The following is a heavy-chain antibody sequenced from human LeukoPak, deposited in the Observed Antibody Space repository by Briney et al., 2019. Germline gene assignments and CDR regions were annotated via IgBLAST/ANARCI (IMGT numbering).Heavy chain of an antibody. D-gene: IGHD2-2*02. CDR2: IYSGGST. CDR1: GFTVSSNY. V-gene: IGHV3-53*01. CDR3: ARLQAGAVVPAAIGLGFDP. J-gene: IGHJ5*02. Sequence: GGSLRLSCAASGFTVSSNYMSWVRQAPGKGLEWVSVIYSGGSTYFADSVKGRFTISRDNSKNTLYLQMNSLRAEDTAVYYCARLQAGAVVPAAIGLGFDPWGQGTLVTVSS.